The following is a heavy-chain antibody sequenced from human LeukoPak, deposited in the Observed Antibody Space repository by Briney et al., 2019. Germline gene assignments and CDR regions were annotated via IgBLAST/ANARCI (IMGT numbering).Heavy chain of an antibody. CDR2: FNPESGGT. V-gene: IGHV1-2*02. CDR1: GYGFTDYY. CDR3: ASALNSRSSSC. Sequence: GASVKVSCKASGYGFTDYYMHWVRRAPGQGLGWMGWFNPESGGTNYSQKFQGRVTITTDTTISTAYMELTRLRSDDTAVYYCASALNSRSSSCWGQGTRVTVSS. D-gene: IGHD6-13*01. J-gene: IGHJ4*02.